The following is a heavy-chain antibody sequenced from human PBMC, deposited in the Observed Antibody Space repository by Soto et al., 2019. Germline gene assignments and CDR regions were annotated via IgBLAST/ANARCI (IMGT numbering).Heavy chain of an antibody. D-gene: IGHD1-1*01. CDR2: INHSGST. V-gene: IGHV4-34*01. Sequence: QVQLQQWGAGLLKPSETLSPTCAVYGGSFSGYYWSWIRQPPGKGLEWIGEINHSGSTNYNPSLKSRVTISVDTSKNQFSLKLSSVTAADTAVYYCARDAGTTSFDYWGQGTLVTVSS. CDR3: ARDAGTTSFDY. J-gene: IGHJ4*02. CDR1: GGSFSGYY.